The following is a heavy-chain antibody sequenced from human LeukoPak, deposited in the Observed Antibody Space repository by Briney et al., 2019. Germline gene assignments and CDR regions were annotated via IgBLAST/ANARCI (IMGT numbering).Heavy chain of an antibody. CDR2: IDYDGGSR. Sequence: GGSLRLSCTVSGFTLSSYAMSWVRQAPGKGLEWVSSIDYDGGSRHYADSVKGRFTISRDNSNNTLFLHLNSLRGEDTAVYYCTRNSGWYGLSWGQGTPVTVSS. J-gene: IGHJ1*01. D-gene: IGHD6-19*01. CDR3: TRNSGWYGLS. V-gene: IGHV3-23*01. CDR1: GFTLSSYA.